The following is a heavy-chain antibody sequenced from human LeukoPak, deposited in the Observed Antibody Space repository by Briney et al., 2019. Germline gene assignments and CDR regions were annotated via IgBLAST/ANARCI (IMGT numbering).Heavy chain of an antibody. D-gene: IGHD2-2*01. V-gene: IGHV4-39*07. CDR2: IYHSGST. J-gene: IGHJ5*02. CDR1: GASISSSSYY. Sequence: SETLSLTCTVSGASISSSSYYWGWIRQPPGKGLEWIGSIYHSGSTYYNPSLKSRVTISVDTSKNQFSLKLSSVTAADTAVYYCARGYQLLDWFDPWGQGTLVTVSS. CDR3: ARGYQLLDWFDP.